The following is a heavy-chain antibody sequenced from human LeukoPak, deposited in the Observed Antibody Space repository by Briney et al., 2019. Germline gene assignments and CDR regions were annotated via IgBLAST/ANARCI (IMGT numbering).Heavy chain of an antibody. CDR3: AKGWSGYFRSPFDL. CDR1: GFTFRNFA. CDR2: VTGDSGTT. Sequence: PGGSLRLSCVASGFTFRNFAMNWVRQAPGKGLEWVSVVTGDSGTTHYADSVKGRFTISRGNSKNTVYLQMNGLRAEDTALYYCAKGWSGYFRSPFDLWGRGTLVTVSS. D-gene: IGHD3-3*01. V-gene: IGHV3-23*01. J-gene: IGHJ3*01.